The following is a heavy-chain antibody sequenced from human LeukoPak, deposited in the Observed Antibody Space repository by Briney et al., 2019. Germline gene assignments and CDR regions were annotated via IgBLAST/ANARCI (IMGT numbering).Heavy chain of an antibody. Sequence: ASVKVSCKASGGTFSSYAISWVRQAPGQGLEWMGGIIPIFGTANYAQKFQGRVTITADKSTSTAYMELSSLRSEDTAVYYCARANIAARPYAFDIWGQGTMVTVSS. CDR2: IIPIFGTA. D-gene: IGHD6-6*01. CDR1: GGTFSSYA. CDR3: ARANIAARPYAFDI. V-gene: IGHV1-69*06. J-gene: IGHJ3*02.